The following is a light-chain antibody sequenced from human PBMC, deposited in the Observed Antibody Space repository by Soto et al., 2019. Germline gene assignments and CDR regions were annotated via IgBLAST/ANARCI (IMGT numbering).Light chain of an antibody. V-gene: IGLV2-14*01. J-gene: IGLJ2*01. Sequence: QSARTQPASVSGSPGQSITSSCTGTRSDVGGYNYVSWYQQHPGKAPKLMIYDVSNRPSGVSNRFSGSNSGNTASLTISGLQAEDEADYYCSSYTSSSTLGVFGGGTKLTVL. CDR3: SSYTSSSTLGV. CDR2: DVS. CDR1: RSDVGGYNY.